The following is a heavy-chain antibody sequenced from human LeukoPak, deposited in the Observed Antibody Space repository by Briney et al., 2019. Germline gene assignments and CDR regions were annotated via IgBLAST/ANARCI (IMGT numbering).Heavy chain of an antibody. J-gene: IGHJ4*02. CDR2: VYYGGST. Sequence: PAETLSLTCTVSGGSISSSDYYWGWIRQPPGKGLEWIGSVYYGGSTYYNPSLKSRVTISVDTSKNQFSLKLSSVTAADTAVYYCARGRAGSSGYRVWGQGTLVTVSS. V-gene: IGHV4-39*07. D-gene: IGHD3-22*01. CDR1: GGSISSSDYY. CDR3: ARGRAGSSGYRV.